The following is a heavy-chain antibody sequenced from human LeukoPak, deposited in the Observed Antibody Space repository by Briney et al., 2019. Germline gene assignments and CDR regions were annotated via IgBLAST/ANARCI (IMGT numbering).Heavy chain of an antibody. Sequence: KPSETLSLTCTVSGYSISSGYFWGWVRQPPGKGLEWIGSIYHSGTTYYTPSLKSRVTISVDTSKNQFSLRLSSVTAADTAVYYCARDLDYWGQGILVIVSS. CDR1: GYSISSGYF. J-gene: IGHJ4*02. CDR3: ARDLDY. V-gene: IGHV4-38-2*02. CDR2: IYHSGTT.